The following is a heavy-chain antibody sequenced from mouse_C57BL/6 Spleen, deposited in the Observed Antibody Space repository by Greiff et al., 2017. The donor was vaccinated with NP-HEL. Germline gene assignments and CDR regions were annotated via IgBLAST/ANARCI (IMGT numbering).Heavy chain of an antibody. Sequence: VQLQQSDAELVKPGASVKLSCKVSGYTFTDHTVHWMKQRPEQGLEWIGYIYPRDGGTKYNEKFKGKATLTAAKSSTTAYMQLSSLTSEDSAVYFCARYSPYYFDYWGQGTTLTVSS. CDR3: ARYSPYYFDY. CDR1: GYTFTDHT. CDR2: IYPRDGGT. J-gene: IGHJ2*01. V-gene: IGHV1-78*01.